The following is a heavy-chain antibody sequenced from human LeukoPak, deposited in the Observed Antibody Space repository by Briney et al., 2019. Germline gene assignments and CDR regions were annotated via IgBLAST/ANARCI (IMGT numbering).Heavy chain of an antibody. D-gene: IGHD6-6*01. J-gene: IGHJ6*03. V-gene: IGHV4-34*01. Sequence: PSETLSLTCAVYGGSFGGYYWSWIRQPPGKGLEWIGEINHSGSTNYNPSLKSRVTISVDTSKNQFSLKLSSVTAADTAVYYCARMSALTPYYYYYYYMDVWGKGTTVTVSS. CDR1: GGSFGGYY. CDR3: ARMSALTPYYYYYYYMDV. CDR2: INHSGST.